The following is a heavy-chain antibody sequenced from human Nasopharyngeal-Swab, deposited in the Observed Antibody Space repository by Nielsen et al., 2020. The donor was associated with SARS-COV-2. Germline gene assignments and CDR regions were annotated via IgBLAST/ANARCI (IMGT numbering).Heavy chain of an antibody. V-gene: IGHV3-23*01. Sequence: GESLKISCAASGFTFSNYAMTWVRQAPGKGLEWVSAISGSGGSTYYADSVKGRFTISRDNSKNTLYLQMNSLRAEDTAVYYCAKDKIAAAGTAAFDIWGQGTMVTVSS. D-gene: IGHD6-13*01. CDR3: AKDKIAAAGTAAFDI. CDR2: ISGSGGST. J-gene: IGHJ3*02. CDR1: GFTFSNYA.